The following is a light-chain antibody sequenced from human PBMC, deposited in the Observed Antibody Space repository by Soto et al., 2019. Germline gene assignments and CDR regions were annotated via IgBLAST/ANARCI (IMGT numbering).Light chain of an antibody. V-gene: IGKV1-12*01. CDR1: QGITSW. CDR3: QQTTTFPLT. J-gene: IGKJ4*01. CDR2: RAS. Sequence: DIQMTQSPSSVSASVGDRVTITCRASQGITSWLAWYQQKPGKAPKLLIYRASNLQSGVLSRFSGSGSGTDLTLTISGLQPADFATYYCQQTTTFPLTFGGGTKVEIK.